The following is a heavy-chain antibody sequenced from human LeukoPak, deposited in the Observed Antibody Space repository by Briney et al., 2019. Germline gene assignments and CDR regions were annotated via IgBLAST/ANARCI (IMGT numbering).Heavy chain of an antibody. CDR1: GFTFCSYA. CDR3: AKDPVGEYYEPYYYYGMDV. D-gene: IGHD3-10*01. CDR2: ISGSGGIT. Sequence: GGSLRLSCAASGFTFCSYAMSGVRRAPGRGLECVSAISGSGGITYYPDSVKGRFTISRDNSKNTLYLQMNSLRAEDTAVYYCAKDPVGEYYEPYYYYGMDVWGQGTTVTVSS. V-gene: IGHV3-23*01. J-gene: IGHJ6*02.